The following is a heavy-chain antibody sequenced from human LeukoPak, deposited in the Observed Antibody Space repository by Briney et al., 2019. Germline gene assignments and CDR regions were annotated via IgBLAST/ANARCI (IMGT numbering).Heavy chain of an antibody. CDR3: ARAEAYDAFDI. J-gene: IGHJ3*02. V-gene: IGHV4-59*12. CDR2: IYYSGST. CDR1: GASISDYY. D-gene: IGHD5-12*01. Sequence: KPSETLSLTCTVSGASISDYYWSWIRQPPGKGLEWIGYIYYSGSTNYNPSLKSRVTLSVDMSKNQFSLKLSSVTAADTAVYYCARAEAYDAFDIWGQGTIVTVSS.